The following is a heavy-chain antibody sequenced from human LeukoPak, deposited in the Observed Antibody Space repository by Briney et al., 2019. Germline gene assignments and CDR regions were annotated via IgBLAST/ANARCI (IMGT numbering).Heavy chain of an antibody. CDR3: AAGYSSGWRNLIDY. CDR2: ISHTGNNR. J-gene: IGHJ4*02. CDR1: GFTFSIFG. V-gene: IGHV3-30*03. D-gene: IGHD6-19*01. Sequence: SGGSLRLSCAASGFTFSIFGMHWVRQAPGKGLEWVALISHTGNNRYYADSVKGRFSISRDNSKNTMYPQMDSLRAEDTAVYYCAAGYSSGWRNLIDYWGQGTLVTVSS.